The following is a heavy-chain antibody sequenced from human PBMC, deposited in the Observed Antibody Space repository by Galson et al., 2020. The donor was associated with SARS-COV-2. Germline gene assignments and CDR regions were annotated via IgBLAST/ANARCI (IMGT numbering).Heavy chain of an antibody. V-gene: IGHV3-33*01. D-gene: IGHD6-6*01. J-gene: IGHJ6*04. CDR1: GFTFSDHG. CDR2: ICHHGSNE. CDR3: ARALVQLGLYYLAMEV. Sequence: GESLKISCAASGFTFSDHGMHWVRQAPGKGLEWVALICHHGSNEYFADSVKRRFTISRDNCKNILYLQMNSLRAEDSAVYYFARALVQLGLYYLAMEVGGKGTTVAVSS.